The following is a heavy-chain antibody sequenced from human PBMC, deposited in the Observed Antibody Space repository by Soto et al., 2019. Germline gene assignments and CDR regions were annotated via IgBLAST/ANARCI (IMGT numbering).Heavy chain of an antibody. D-gene: IGHD3-22*01. Sequence: QVQLVQSGAEVKKPGASVKVSCKASGYTFTNYDINWVRQATGQGLEWMGWMNPNSGNTGYAQKFQGRVTMTRTTSISTAYMELSSLRSEDTAVYYCARPLSYDSSGYYYDYYHYGMDVWGQGTTVTVSS. CDR3: ARPLSYDSSGYYYDYYHYGMDV. V-gene: IGHV1-8*01. J-gene: IGHJ6*02. CDR2: MNPNSGNT. CDR1: GYTFTNYD.